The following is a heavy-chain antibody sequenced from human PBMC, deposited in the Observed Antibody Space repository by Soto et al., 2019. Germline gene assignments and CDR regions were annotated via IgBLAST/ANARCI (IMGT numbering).Heavy chain of an antibody. J-gene: IGHJ6*02. CDR1: GFTFSSYG. CDR2: IWYDGSNK. V-gene: IGHV3-30*19. CDR3: ARDPEVKQQLVTLYVYYYGMDD. D-gene: IGHD6-13*01. Sequence: GGSLRLSCAASGFTFSSYGMHWVRQAPGKGLEWVAVIWYDGSNKYYADSVKGRFTISRDNSKNTLYLQMNSLRVEDTAVYYCARDPEVKQQLVTLYVYYYGMDDWGQRTTVTVSS.